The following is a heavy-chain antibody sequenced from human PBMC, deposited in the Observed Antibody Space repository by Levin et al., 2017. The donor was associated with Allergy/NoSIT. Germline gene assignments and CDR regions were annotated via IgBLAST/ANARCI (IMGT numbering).Heavy chain of an antibody. J-gene: IGHJ4*02. CDR1: GAPVRSNSYY. CDR3: ARTTIASASDY. CDR2: VGST. Sequence: SETLSLTCTVSGAPVRSNSYYWSWIRQPPGKGLEWIAYVGSTNYNPSLKSRVTISIDTSKNQFSLKLNSVTPADTAGYYCARTTIASASDYWGQGTLVTVS. D-gene: IGHD6-13*01. V-gene: IGHV4-61*01.